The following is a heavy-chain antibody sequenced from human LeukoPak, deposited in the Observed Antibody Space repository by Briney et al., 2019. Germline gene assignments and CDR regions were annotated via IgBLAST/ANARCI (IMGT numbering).Heavy chain of an antibody. CDR3: ASPKHGDFYFDY. Sequence: GASVKVSCKASGYTFSGYYIHWVRQAPGQGLEWMGWISSSTGGTNYAQKFQGRVIMTRDTSIATAYMELRRLRSDDTAVYFCASPKHGDFYFDYWGQGTLVTVAS. D-gene: IGHD2-21*02. CDR1: GYTFSGYY. CDR2: ISSSTGGT. J-gene: IGHJ4*02. V-gene: IGHV1-2*02.